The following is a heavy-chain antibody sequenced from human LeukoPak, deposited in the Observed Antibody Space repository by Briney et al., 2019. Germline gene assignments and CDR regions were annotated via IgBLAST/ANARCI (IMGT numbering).Heavy chain of an antibody. CDR2: MNPNSGNT. CDR1: GYTFTSYD. V-gene: IGHV1-8*01. D-gene: IGHD5-18*01. Sequence: GASVKVSCKASGYTFTSYDIHWVRQATGQGLEWMGWMNPNSGNTGYAQKFQGRVTMTRNTSISTAYMELSSLRSEDTAVYYCARDLGYSYLYNWFDPWGQGTLVTVSS. J-gene: IGHJ5*02. CDR3: ARDLGYSYLYNWFDP.